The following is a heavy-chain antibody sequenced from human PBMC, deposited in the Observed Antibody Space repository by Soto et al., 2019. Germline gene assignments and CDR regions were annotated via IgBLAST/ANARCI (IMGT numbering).Heavy chain of an antibody. CDR2: MDYDETNK. J-gene: IGHJ4*02. V-gene: IGHV3-33*01. CDR3: ARDLAHWSICFED. CDR1: GISISRHG. D-gene: IGHD2-8*02. Sequence: QVQLVESGGGVVQPGRSLRVSCVASGISISRHGMHWLRQAPGKGLEWVAGMDYDETNKYYADPVKGRFTNSRDTSKNTVYLHMNGVRVDDTAVYFCARDLAHWSICFEDRGQGTLVSVSS.